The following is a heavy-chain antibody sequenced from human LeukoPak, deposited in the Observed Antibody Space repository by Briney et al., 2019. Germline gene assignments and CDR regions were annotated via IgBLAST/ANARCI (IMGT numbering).Heavy chain of an antibody. V-gene: IGHV3-64*04. CDR3: ARADHGWYTFDY. CDR2: ISSNGGST. Sequence: GGSLRLSCSASGFTFNSYAMHWVRQAPGKGLEYVSAISSNGGSTYYADSVKGRFTISRDNSKNTLFLQMISLRAEDTAVYYCARADHGWYTFDYWGQGTLVTVPS. D-gene: IGHD6-19*01. CDR1: GFTFNSYA. J-gene: IGHJ4*02.